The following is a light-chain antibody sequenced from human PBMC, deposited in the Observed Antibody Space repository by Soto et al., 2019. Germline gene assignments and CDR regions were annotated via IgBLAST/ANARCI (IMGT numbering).Light chain of an antibody. CDR1: QSVGSN. V-gene: IGKV3-15*01. CDR3: QQYNNWPPVT. J-gene: IGKJ4*01. Sequence: EIVMTQSPATLSVSPGERATLSCRASQSVGSNLAWYQQKPGQAPTLLIYGTSTTATGIPARFSGSGSGTEFTLNISSLQSEDFAVYYCQQYNNWPPVTFGGGTKVEIK. CDR2: GTS.